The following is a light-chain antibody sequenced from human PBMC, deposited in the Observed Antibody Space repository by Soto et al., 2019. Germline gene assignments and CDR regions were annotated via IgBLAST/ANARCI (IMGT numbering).Light chain of an antibody. Sequence: QSASVSGSPGQSITISCTGTSSDVGSYNLVSWYQQHPGKAPKLMIYEVSKRPSGVSNRFSGSKSGNTASLTISGLQAEDEADYYCCSYAGSSTFVFGGGTKLTVL. V-gene: IGLV2-23*02. CDR1: SSDVGSYNL. J-gene: IGLJ2*01. CDR3: CSYAGSSTFV. CDR2: EVS.